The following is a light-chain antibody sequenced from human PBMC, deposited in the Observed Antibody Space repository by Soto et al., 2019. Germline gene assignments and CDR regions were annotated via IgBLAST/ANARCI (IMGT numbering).Light chain of an antibody. CDR1: QSISSN. J-gene: IGKJ4*01. CDR3: QQYNNWPRAT. CDR2: RTS. Sequence: EIVMTQSPATLSGSPGESGTRSCRASQSISSNLAWYQQKPGQAPRLLMFRTSSRATGFPARFSGSGSGTEFNLTISSLQSADFGVYYCQQYNNWPRATFGGGTKVDIK. V-gene: IGKV3-15*01.